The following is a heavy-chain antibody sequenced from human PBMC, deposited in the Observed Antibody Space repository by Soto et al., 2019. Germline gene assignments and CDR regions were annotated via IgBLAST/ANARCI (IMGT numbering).Heavy chain of an antibody. J-gene: IGHJ4*02. Sequence: DVQLVETGGGLIQPGGSLRLSCAASGFIVSSSYMSWVRQAPGKGLEWVSVIYSDGRTYYADSVKGRFTISRDNSKNTLYLQRNSLSAEDTAVYYCARCNGWNGQCCFDCWGQGTMVTVSS. CDR3: ARCNGWNGQCCFDC. D-gene: IGHD1-1*01. V-gene: IGHV3-53*02. CDR2: IYSDGRT. CDR1: GFIVSSSY.